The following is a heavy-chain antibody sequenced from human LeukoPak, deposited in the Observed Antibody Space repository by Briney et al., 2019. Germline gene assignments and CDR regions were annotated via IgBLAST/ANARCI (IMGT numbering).Heavy chain of an antibody. J-gene: IGHJ4*02. V-gene: IGHV4-59*08. CDR1: GGSISSYY. CDR2: FSYSGSGST. CDR3: AGTLMRENTPMVFDY. D-gene: IGHD5-18*01. Sequence: SETLSLTCTVSGGSISSYYWSWIRQPPGKGLEWIGYFSYSGSGSTNYNSSVKSRVTISVDTSKNQFSLKLSSVTAADTAVYYCAGTLMRENTPMVFDYWGQGTLVTVSS.